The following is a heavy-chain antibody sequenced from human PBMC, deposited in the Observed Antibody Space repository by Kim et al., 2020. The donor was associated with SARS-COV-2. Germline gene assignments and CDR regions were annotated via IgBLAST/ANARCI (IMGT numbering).Heavy chain of an antibody. D-gene: IGHD3-16*01. J-gene: IGHJ4*02. Sequence: SNPYLKSRVTISVDTSKNQFSLKLSSVTAADTAVYYCARHGPEGVYYFDYWGQGTLVTVSS. CDR3: ARHGPEGVYYFDY. V-gene: IGHV4-39*01.